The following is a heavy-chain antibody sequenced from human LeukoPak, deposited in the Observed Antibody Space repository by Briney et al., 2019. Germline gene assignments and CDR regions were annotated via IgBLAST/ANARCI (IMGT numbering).Heavy chain of an antibody. J-gene: IGHJ5*02. D-gene: IGHD2-2*02. CDR2: INPSGGST. V-gene: IGHV1-46*01. Sequence: VASVKVSCKASGYTFTSYYMHWVRQAPGQGLEWMGIINPSGGSTSYAQKFQGRVTMTRDTSTSTVYMELSSLRSEDTAVYYCARDLGGIVVVPAAISWFDPWGQGTLVTVSS. CDR3: ARDLGGIVVVPAAISWFDP. CDR1: GYTFTSYY.